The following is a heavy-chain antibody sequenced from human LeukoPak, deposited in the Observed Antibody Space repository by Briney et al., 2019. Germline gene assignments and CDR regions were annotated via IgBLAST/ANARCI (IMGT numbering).Heavy chain of an antibody. J-gene: IGHJ4*02. CDR3: ARDDATDRPRAFDY. Sequence: GGSLRLSCAASGFTFSDYYMSWIRQAPGKGLEWVSYISSSSSYTNYADSVKGRFTISRDNAKISLYLQVNSLRAEDTAVYYCARDDATDRPRAFDYWGQGVLVTVSS. V-gene: IGHV3-11*06. CDR1: GFTFSDYY. D-gene: IGHD4-17*01. CDR2: ISSSSSYT.